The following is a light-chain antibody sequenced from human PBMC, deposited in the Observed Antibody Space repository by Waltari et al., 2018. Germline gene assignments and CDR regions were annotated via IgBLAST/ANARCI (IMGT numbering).Light chain of an antibody. V-gene: IGLV3-21*04. Sequence: SYVLTHPHSVSVSPGETSRMSCGGTITSKRLHWYQQKPGQAPVLVIYYETVRPSGIPDRFSGSSSGDTATLTISRVEAGDEADYYCQVWDSSSDPPHVFGTGTKVTV. CDR3: QVWDSSSDPPHV. CDR1: ITSKR. J-gene: IGLJ1*01. CDR2: YET.